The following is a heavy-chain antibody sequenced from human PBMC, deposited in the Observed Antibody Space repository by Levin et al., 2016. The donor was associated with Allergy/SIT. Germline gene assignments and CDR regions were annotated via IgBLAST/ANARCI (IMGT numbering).Heavy chain of an antibody. D-gene: IGHD3-22*01. V-gene: IGHV5-51*01. CDR3: ARQYYYDSSTYYPDYYGMDV. Sequence: GESLKISCKGSGYSFTSNWIAWVRQMPGKGLEWMGIIYPGDSDTRYSPSFQGQVTISADKSISTAYLQWSSLKASDTAMYYCARQYYYDSSTYYPDYYGMDVWGQGTTVTVSS. CDR2: IYPGDSDT. J-gene: IGHJ6*02. CDR1: GYSFTSNW.